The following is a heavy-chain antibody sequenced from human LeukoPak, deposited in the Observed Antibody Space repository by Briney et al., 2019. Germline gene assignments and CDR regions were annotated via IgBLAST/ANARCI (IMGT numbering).Heavy chain of an antibody. CDR2: ISSSSSYI. CDR1: GFTFSTYN. CDR3: ARGYSSSWYGDDDAFDI. Sequence: GGSLRLSCAASGFTFSTYNMNWVRQAPGKGLEWVSSISSSSSYIYYADSVKGRFTISRDNSKNTLHLQMNSLRAEDTAVYYCARGYSSSWYGDDDAFDIWGQGTMVTVSS. V-gene: IGHV3-21*01. J-gene: IGHJ3*02. D-gene: IGHD6-13*01.